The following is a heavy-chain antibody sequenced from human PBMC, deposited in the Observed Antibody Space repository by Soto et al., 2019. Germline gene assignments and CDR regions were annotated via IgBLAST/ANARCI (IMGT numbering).Heavy chain of an antibody. J-gene: IGHJ3*02. Sequence: HPGGSLRLSCAASGFTFSSYWMHWVRQAPGKGLVWVSRINSDGSSTSYADSVKGRFTISRDNAKNTLYLQMNSLRAEDTAVYYCARVDLSDAFDIWGQGTMVTVSS. CDR2: INSDGSST. V-gene: IGHV3-74*01. CDR1: GFTFSSYW. CDR3: ARVDLSDAFDI.